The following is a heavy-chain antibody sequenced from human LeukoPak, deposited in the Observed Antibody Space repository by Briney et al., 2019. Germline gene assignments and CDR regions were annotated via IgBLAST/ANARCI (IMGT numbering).Heavy chain of an antibody. CDR2: ISGSGGST. J-gene: IGHJ4*02. V-gene: IGHV3-23*01. Sequence: GGSLRLSCAASGFTFSSYAMSWVRQAPGKGLEWVSVISGSGGSTYYADSVKGRFTISRDNSRNTQYLQMNSLRAEDTAVYYCAKGLYGDYDHLDYWGQGTLVTVSS. CDR1: GFTFSSYA. D-gene: IGHD4-17*01. CDR3: AKGLYGDYDHLDY.